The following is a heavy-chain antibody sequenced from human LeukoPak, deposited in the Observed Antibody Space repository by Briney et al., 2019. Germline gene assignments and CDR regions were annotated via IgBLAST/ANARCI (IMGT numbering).Heavy chain of an antibody. Sequence: GGSLRLSCAASGFTFSNYAMYWVRQAPGKGLEWVSAVSGRDDSTYYADSVKGRFAISRDTSKNTLYLQMNSLRAEDTAVYYCAKWGDYDILTGYYDPDYWGQGTLVTVSS. CDR2: VSGRDDST. CDR1: GFTFSNYA. V-gene: IGHV3-23*01. J-gene: IGHJ4*02. D-gene: IGHD3-9*01. CDR3: AKWGDYDILTGYYDPDY.